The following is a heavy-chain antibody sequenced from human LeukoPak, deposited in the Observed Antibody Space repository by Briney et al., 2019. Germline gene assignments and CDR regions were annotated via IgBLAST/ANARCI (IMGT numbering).Heavy chain of an antibody. CDR3: ARDHRVAPGRLFTRFHL. Sequence: SETLSLTCTVSGGSISDYHWAWIRQPAGKGLEWIGRVFASGSANYNVFLKSRVTMSVDTAKNQFSLNLTSVTAADTGMYYCARDHRVAPGRLFTRFHLWLQGTLLTVSS. D-gene: IGHD2-15*01. J-gene: IGHJ5*02. V-gene: IGHV4-4*07. CDR2: VFASGSA. CDR1: GGSISDYH.